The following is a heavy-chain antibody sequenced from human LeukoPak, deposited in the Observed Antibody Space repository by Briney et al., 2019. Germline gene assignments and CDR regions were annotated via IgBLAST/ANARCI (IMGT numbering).Heavy chain of an antibody. V-gene: IGHV3-48*04. D-gene: IGHD3-10*01. CDR1: GFTFSSYA. Sequence: GGSLRLSCAASGFTFSSYAMSWVRQAPGKGLEWVSYISSSGSTIYYADSVKGRFTISRDNAKNSLYLQMNSLRAEDTAVYYCARDKKGGLLWFGELLGMDVWGQGTTVTVSS. CDR2: ISSSGSTI. CDR3: ARDKKGGLLWFGELLGMDV. J-gene: IGHJ6*02.